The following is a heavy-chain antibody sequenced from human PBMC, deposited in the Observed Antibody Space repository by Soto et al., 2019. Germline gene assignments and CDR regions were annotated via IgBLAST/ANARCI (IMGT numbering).Heavy chain of an antibody. CDR2: FDPEDGET. V-gene: IGHV1-24*01. CDR1: GYTLTELS. J-gene: IGHJ3*02. Sequence: ASVKVSCKVSGYTLTELSMHWVRQAPGKGLEWMGGFDPEDGETIYAQKFQGRVTMTEDTSTDTAYMELSSLRSEDTAVYYCATVIGDSDAFDIWGQGTMVTVSS. D-gene: IGHD3-10*01. CDR3: ATVIGDSDAFDI.